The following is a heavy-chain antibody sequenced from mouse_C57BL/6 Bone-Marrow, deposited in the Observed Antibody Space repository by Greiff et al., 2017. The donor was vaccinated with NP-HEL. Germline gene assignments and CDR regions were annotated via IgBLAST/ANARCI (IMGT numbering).Heavy chain of an antibody. CDR3: ARQDSSGSFDY. Sequence: VQLQQSGAELARPGASVKLSCKASGYTFTSYGISWVKQRTGQGLEWIGEIYPRSGNTYYNEKFKGKATLTADKSSSTAYIELRSLTSEDSAVYFCARQDSSGSFDYWGQGTTLTVSS. J-gene: IGHJ2*01. D-gene: IGHD3-2*02. CDR2: IYPRSGNT. CDR1: GYTFTSYG. V-gene: IGHV1-81*01.